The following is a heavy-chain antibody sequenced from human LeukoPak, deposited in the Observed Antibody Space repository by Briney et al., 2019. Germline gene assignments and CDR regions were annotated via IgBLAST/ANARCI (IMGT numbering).Heavy chain of an antibody. CDR1: GYTFTRYG. J-gene: IGHJ6*02. V-gene: IGHV1-18*01. Sequence: GASVKISCKAPGYTFTRYGISWVRQAPGQRLEWMGGISAYNGNANYAQKLQGRVTMTTDPSTSTAYMELRSLRSDDTAVYYCARGAVVVVPAAISYYYYGMDVWGQGTTVTVSS. CDR2: ISAYNGNA. CDR3: ARGAVVVVPAAISYYYYGMDV. D-gene: IGHD2-2*01.